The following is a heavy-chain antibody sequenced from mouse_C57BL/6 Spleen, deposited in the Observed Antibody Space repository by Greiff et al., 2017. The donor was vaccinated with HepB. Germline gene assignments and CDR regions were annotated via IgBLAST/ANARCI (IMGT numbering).Heavy chain of an antibody. D-gene: IGHD1-1*01. Sequence: VQLQQSDAELVKPGASVKISCKVSGYTFTDHTIHWMKQRPEQGLEWIGYIYPRDGSTKYNEKFKGKATLTADKSSSTAYMQLNSLTSEDSAVYFCARGEAYYYGSSSFDYWGQGTTLTVSS. CDR3: ARGEAYYYGSSSFDY. CDR1: GYTFTDHT. CDR2: IYPRDGST. V-gene: IGHV1-78*01. J-gene: IGHJ2*01.